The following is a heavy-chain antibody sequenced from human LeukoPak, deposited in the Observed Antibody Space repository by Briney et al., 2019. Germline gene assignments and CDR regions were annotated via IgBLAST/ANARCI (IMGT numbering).Heavy chain of an antibody. J-gene: IGHJ4*02. D-gene: IGHD6-13*01. CDR1: GFSFRNYS. Sequence: GGSLRLSCAASGFSFRNYSMNWVRQAPGKGLEWVSYINSRSSTIYYADSVKGRFTISRDNAKNSLYLQMNSLRAEDSAVYYCARYWSSWSADYWGQGTLVTVSS. V-gene: IGHV3-48*01. CDR3: ARYWSSWSADY. CDR2: INSRSSTI.